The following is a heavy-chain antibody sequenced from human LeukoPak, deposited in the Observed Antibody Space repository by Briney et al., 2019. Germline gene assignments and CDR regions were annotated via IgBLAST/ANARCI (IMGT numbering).Heavy chain of an antibody. CDR2: IGSDASIT. V-gene: IGHV3-74*01. Sequence: GGSLRLSCAASGLTFSTYWMHWVRQDPGKGLVWVSRIGSDASITSYADPVKGRFTISRHNAKNTLYLQMNSLRAEDTALYYCATSARTYIGSSLDYWGQGTLVTVSS. J-gene: IGHJ4*02. D-gene: IGHD2-15*01. CDR1: GLTFSTYW. CDR3: ATSARTYIGSSLDY.